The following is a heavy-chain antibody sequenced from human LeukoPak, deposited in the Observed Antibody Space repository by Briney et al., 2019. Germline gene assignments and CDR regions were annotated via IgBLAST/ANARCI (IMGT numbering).Heavy chain of an antibody. CDR2: INPSGGST. CDR3: ARDRASSGDY. V-gene: IGHV1-46*01. D-gene: IGHD6-6*01. Sequence: ASVKVSCKASGYTFTNYYMHWVRQAPGQGLEWMGIINPSGGSTSYAQKFQGRVTMIRDTSTSAVFMELSSLRTEDTAVYYCARDRASSGDYWGQGTLVTVSS. J-gene: IGHJ4*02. CDR1: GYTFTNYY.